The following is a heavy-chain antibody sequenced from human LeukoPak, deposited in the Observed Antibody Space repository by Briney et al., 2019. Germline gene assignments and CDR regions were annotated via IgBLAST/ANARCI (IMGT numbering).Heavy chain of an antibody. CDR2: ISDSGGST. D-gene: IGHD3-16*01. V-gene: IGHV3-23*01. Sequence: GGSLRLSCAASGFKFDAYPMSWVRHAPGKGLEWVSSISDSGGSTHYAESVRGRFSLSRDNFEKALHLQMNRLRAEDTAVYYCAKGKINHDGAFDIWGQGTRVIVAS. CDR1: GFKFDAYP. CDR3: AKGKINHDGAFDI. J-gene: IGHJ3*02.